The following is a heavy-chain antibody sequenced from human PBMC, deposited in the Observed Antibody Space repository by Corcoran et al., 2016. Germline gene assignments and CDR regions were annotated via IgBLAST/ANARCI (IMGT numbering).Heavy chain of an antibody. CDR2: TYYRSKWYN. Sequence: QVQLQQSGPELVKPSQTLSLTCAISGDSVSSNTAAWNWISQSPSRGLEWLGRTYYRSKWYNEYPVSVKSRITITPDTSKNQFSLQLNVGTPEDTAEYYCARTVAAAGDYWGQGTQVTVSS. D-gene: IGHD6-13*01. J-gene: IGHJ4*02. CDR3: ARTVAAAGDY. V-gene: IGHV6-1*01. CDR1: GDSVSSNTAA.